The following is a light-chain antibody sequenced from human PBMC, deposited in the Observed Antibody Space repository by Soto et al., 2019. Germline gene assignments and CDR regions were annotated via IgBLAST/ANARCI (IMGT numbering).Light chain of an antibody. CDR3: QQRTDWLWT. V-gene: IGKV3-11*01. CDR1: QSISTY. CDR2: DGS. J-gene: IGKJ1*01. Sequence: EIVLTQSPATLSLSPGERATLSCRVSQSISTYLAWYQQKPGQAPRLLIYDGSNRATGTPARFSGNGYGTDFTRTVSSLEPEDFAVYYCQQRTDWLWTFGQGTKVQLK.